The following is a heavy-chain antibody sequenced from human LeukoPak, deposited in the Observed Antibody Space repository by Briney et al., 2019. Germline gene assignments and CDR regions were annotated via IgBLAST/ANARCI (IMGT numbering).Heavy chain of an antibody. CDR2: ISYDGSNK. Sequence: GGSLRLSCAASGFTFSSYAMHWVRQAPGKGLEWVAVISYDGSNKYYADSVKGRFTISRDNSKNTLYLQMNSLRAEDTAVYYCARGANWYSFFDIWGQGTMVTVSS. CDR1: GFTFSSYA. D-gene: IGHD1-7*01. J-gene: IGHJ3*02. CDR3: ARGANWYSFFDI. V-gene: IGHV3-30*04.